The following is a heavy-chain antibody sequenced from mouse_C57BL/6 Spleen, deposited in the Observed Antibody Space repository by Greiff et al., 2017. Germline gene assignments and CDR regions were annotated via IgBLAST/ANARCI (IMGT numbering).Heavy chain of an antibody. CDR1: GFNIKDDY. D-gene: IGHD2-3*01. CDR3: IYDGYYWFAY. J-gene: IGHJ3*01. V-gene: IGHV14-4*01. Sequence: EVQLQQSGAELVRPGASVKLSCTASGFNIKDDYMHWVKQRPEQGLEWIGWIDPENGDTEYASKFQGKATIAADTSSNTAYLQLSSLTSEDTAVYYCIYDGYYWFAYWGQGTLVTVSA. CDR2: IDPENGDT.